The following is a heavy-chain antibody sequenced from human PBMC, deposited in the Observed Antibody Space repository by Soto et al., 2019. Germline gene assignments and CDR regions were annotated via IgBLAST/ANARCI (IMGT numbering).Heavy chain of an antibody. J-gene: IGHJ3*02. CDR2: IYYSGST. V-gene: IGHV4-59*08. CDR1: GGSISSYY. Sequence: QVQLQESGPGLVKPSETLSLTCTVSGGSISSYYWSWIRQPPGKGLEWIGYIYYSGSTNYNPSLKGRVTISVDTSKNQFSLKLSSVTAADTAVYYCARPGYKDAFDIWGQGTMVTVSS. D-gene: IGHD5-12*01. CDR3: ARPGYKDAFDI.